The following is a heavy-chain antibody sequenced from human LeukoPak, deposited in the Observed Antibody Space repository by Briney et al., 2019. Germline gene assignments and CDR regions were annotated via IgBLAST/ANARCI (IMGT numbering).Heavy chain of an antibody. Sequence: PSETLSLTCTVSGGSISGNYWSWIRQSPGKGLEGIGYMYYTGSPSYNPSLESRVTMSVHTTKNQFSLNLTFVTASDTAVYYCARIEKWLQFARYFDLWGRGALVTVSS. D-gene: IGHD5-24*01. CDR3: ARIEKWLQFARYFDL. CDR1: GGSISGNY. J-gene: IGHJ2*01. CDR2: MYYTGSP. V-gene: IGHV4-59*01.